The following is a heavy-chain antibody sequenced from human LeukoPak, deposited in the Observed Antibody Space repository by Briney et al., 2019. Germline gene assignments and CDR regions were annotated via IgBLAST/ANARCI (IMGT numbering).Heavy chain of an antibody. CDR3: ARDLLGPGYSSSWGPYYYYGMDV. CDR1: GGTFSSYA. Sequence: SVKVSCKASGGTFSSYAISWVRQAPGQGLEWMGRIIPILGIANYAQKFQGRVTITADKSTSTAYMELSSLRSEDTAVYYCARDLLGPGYSSSWGPYYYYGMDVWGQGTTVTVSS. V-gene: IGHV1-69*04. J-gene: IGHJ6*02. D-gene: IGHD6-13*01. CDR2: IIPILGIA.